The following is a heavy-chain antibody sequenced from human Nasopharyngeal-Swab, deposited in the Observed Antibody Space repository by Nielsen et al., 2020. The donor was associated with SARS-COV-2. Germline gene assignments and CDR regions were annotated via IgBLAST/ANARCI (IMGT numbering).Heavy chain of an antibody. Sequence: GESLKISCAASGFTFSSYWMHWVRQAPGKGLVWVSRINSDGSSTSYADSVKGRFTISRDNAKNTLYLQMNGLRAEDTAVYYCARDLRDGYNLGYYYYGMDVWGQGTTVTVSS. V-gene: IGHV3-74*01. J-gene: IGHJ6*02. CDR1: GFTFSSYW. CDR3: ARDLRDGYNLGYYYYGMDV. D-gene: IGHD5-24*01. CDR2: INSDGSST.